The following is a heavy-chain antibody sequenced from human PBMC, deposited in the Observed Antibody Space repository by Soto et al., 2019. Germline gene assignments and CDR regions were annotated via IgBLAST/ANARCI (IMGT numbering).Heavy chain of an antibody. CDR2: ISYDGSNK. D-gene: IGHD6-19*01. J-gene: IGHJ6*02. V-gene: IGHV3-30*18. Sequence: GGSLRLSCAASGFTFSSYGMHWVRQAPGKGLEWVAVISYDGSNKYYADSVKGRFTISRDNSKNTLYLQMNSLRAEDTAVYYCAKDGAVAGPDFYYYYGMDVWGQGTTVTVSS. CDR3: AKDGAVAGPDFYYYYGMDV. CDR1: GFTFSSYG.